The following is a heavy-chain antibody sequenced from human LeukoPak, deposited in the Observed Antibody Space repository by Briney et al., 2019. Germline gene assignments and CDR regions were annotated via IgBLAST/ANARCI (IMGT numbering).Heavy chain of an antibody. D-gene: IGHD1-14*01. CDR3: ARDYRPNYYYYMDV. J-gene: IGHJ6*03. CDR2: ISAYNGNT. Sequence: GASVKVSCKASGYTFTSYGISWVRQAPGQGLEWMGWISAYNGNTNYAQKLQGRVTMTTDTSTRTAYMELRSLRSDDTAVYYCARDYRPNYYYYMDVWGKGTTVTVSS. V-gene: IGHV1-18*01. CDR1: GYTFTSYG.